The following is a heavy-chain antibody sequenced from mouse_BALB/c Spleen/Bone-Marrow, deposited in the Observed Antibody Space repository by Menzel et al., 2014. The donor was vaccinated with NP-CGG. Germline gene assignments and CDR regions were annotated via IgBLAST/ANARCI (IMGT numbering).Heavy chain of an antibody. CDR1: GFNIKDTY. D-gene: IGHD1-1*01. CDR2: IDPANGNT. Sequence: VQLKQSGAELVKPGASVKLSCTASGFNIKDTYMHWVKQRPEQGLEWIGRIDPANGNTKYDPEFQGKATITADTSSNTAYLQLSSLTSEDTAVYYCASYYYGSSGFAYWGQGTLVTVSA. CDR3: ASYYYGSSGFAY. J-gene: IGHJ3*01. V-gene: IGHV14-3*02.